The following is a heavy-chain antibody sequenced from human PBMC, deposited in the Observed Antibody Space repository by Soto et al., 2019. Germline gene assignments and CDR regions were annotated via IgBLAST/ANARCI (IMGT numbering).Heavy chain of an antibody. CDR1: GYTFTNYG. V-gene: IGHV1-18*01. D-gene: IGHD6-13*01. CDR3: ARWQQRKGYFDL. J-gene: IGHJ2*01. CDR2: ISADNVNT. Sequence: ASVKVSCKASGYTFTNYGISWVRQAPGQGLEWMGWISADNVNTNYAQKLQGRVTMTTETSTSTAYMELRSLRSDDTAVYYCARWQQRKGYFDLWGRGTLVTVSS.